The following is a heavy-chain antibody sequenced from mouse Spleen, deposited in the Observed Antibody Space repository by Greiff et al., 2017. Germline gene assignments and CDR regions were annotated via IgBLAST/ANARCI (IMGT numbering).Heavy chain of an antibody. D-gene: IGHD2-4*01. CDR1: GFNITDYY. Sequence: VQLKQSGAELVKPGASVKLSCTASGFNITDYYMHWVKQRTEQGLEWIGRIDPEAGDTKYAQKFQGKATITADTSSNTAYLQLSSLTSEDTAVYYCARDDYDGAWFAYWGQGTLVTVSA. CDR2: IDPEAGDT. V-gene: IGHV14-2*01. J-gene: IGHJ3*01. CDR3: ARDDYDGAWFAY.